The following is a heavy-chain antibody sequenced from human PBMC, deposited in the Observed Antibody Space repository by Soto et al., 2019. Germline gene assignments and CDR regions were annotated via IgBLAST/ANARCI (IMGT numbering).Heavy chain of an antibody. D-gene: IGHD2-2*02. CDR3: AKDLEDIVVVPAAIQDPYYYYDGMDV. J-gene: IGHJ6*02. CDR1: GFTFSSYG. Sequence: GGSLRLSCAASGFTFSSYGMHWVRQAPGKGLEWVAVISYDGSNKYYADSVKGRFTISRDNSKNTLYLQMNSLRAEDTAVYYCAKDLEDIVVVPAAIQDPYYYYDGMDVWGQGTTVTVSS. CDR2: ISYDGSNK. V-gene: IGHV3-30*18.